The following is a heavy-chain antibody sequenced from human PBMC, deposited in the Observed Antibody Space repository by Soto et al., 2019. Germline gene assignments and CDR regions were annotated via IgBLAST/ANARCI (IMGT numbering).Heavy chain of an antibody. CDR3: AKEVSRGYENYYYHYGMAV. V-gene: IGHV3-30*18. J-gene: IGHJ6*02. CDR2: ISYDGSNK. CDR1: GFTFSSYG. D-gene: IGHD5-12*01. Sequence: GGSLRLSCAASGFTFSSYGMHWVRQAPGKGLEWVAVISYDGSNKYYADSVKGRFTISRDNSKNTLYLQMNSLRAEDTAVYYCAKEVSRGYENYYYHYGMAVWGQGTTVTVSS.